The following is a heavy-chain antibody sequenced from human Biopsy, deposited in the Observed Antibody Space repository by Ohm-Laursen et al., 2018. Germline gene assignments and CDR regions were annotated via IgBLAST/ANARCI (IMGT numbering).Heavy chain of an antibody. CDR3: AREWIDDSSDYYSYYFDY. J-gene: IGHJ4*02. CDR1: GFRFSNYG. V-gene: IGHV3-33*01. CDR2: ISYDGSNE. D-gene: IGHD3-22*01. Sequence: SLRLSCSASGFRFSNYGGDWVRLGPGRGLEWVAGISYDGSNEYYGDSVKGRFSISRDNSKNTLHLQMNSLRAEDTAVYYCAREWIDDSSDYYSYYFDYWGQGTLVTVSS.